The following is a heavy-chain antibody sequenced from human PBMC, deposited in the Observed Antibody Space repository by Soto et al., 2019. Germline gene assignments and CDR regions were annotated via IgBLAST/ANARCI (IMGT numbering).Heavy chain of an antibody. CDR1: GFTFSDDY. CDR2: IGSSSSYT. J-gene: IGHJ3*02. V-gene: IGHV3-11*05. Sequence: GGSLRLSCAASGFTFSDDYMSWIRQAPGKGLEWVSYIGSSSSYTNYADSVKGRFTISRDNAKNSLYLQMNSLRAEDTAVYYCARDADILTASDAFDIWGQGTMVTVSS. D-gene: IGHD3-9*01. CDR3: ARDADILTASDAFDI.